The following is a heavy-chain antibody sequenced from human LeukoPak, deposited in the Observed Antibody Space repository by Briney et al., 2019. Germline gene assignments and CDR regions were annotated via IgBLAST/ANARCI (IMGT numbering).Heavy chain of an antibody. CDR3: ARDPGLTTDYYYMDV. Sequence: ASVKVSCKASGYTFTTYYIQWVRQAPGQRLEWLGIINPTTGSTTYAQKFQGRVTMTRDMSTGTVYMEASSLRSEDTAVYYCARDPGLTTDYYYMDVWGKGTTVTVSS. V-gene: IGHV1-46*01. CDR2: INPTTGST. D-gene: IGHD1-1*01. J-gene: IGHJ6*03. CDR1: GYTFTTYY.